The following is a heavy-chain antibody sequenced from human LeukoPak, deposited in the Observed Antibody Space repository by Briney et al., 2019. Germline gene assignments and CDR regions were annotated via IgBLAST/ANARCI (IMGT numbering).Heavy chain of an antibody. V-gene: IGHV4-59*01. CDR3: AIGIAAAGSYYYYGMDV. CDR2: IYYSGST. D-gene: IGHD6-13*01. CDR1: GGSISSYY. J-gene: IGHJ6*02. Sequence: SETLSLTCTVSGGSISSYYWSWIRQPPGKGLEWIGYIYYSGSTNYNPSLKSRVTISVDTSKNQFSLKLSSVTAADTAVYYCAIGIAAAGSYYYYGMDVWGQGTTVTVSS.